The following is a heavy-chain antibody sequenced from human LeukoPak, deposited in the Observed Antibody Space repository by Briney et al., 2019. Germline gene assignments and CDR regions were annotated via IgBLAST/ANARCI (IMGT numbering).Heavy chain of an antibody. D-gene: IGHD5-18*01. V-gene: IGHV1-3*01. CDR3: ARDRDTAMFDY. J-gene: IGHJ4*02. Sequence: KFQGRVTITRDTPASTAYMELSSLRSEDTAVYYCARDRDTAMFDYWGQGTLVTVSS.